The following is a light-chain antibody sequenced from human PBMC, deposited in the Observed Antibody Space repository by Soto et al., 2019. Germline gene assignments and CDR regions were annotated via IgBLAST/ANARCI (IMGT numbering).Light chain of an antibody. Sequence: DVVMTQSPLSLPVTLGQPASISCRSSQSLLYNNTYNYLDWYVQKPGQSPQLLIYFGSNRAPGVPDRFSGSGSGTDFTLKINRVEAEDVGTYYCMQALQSLTFGHGTRLEIK. J-gene: IGKJ5*01. CDR3: MQALQSLT. V-gene: IGKV2-28*01. CDR2: FGS. CDR1: QSLLYNNTYNY.